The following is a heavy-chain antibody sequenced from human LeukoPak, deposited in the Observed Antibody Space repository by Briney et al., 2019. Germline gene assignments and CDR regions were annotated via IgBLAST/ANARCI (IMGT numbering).Heavy chain of an antibody. V-gene: IGHV3-23*01. CDR2: ISDTGATT. J-gene: IGHJ4*02. CDR3: AKDTSIGRYCTNGVCSPFDY. Sequence: PGGSLRLSCAGYGFTFSSYAMSWVRQAPGKGLEGGSAISDTGATTYDADSVKGRFTISRDNSRSTLDLQMTSLRAEDTALYYCAKDTSIGRYCTNGVCSPFDYWGQGTLVTVSS. CDR1: GFTFSSYA. D-gene: IGHD2-8*01.